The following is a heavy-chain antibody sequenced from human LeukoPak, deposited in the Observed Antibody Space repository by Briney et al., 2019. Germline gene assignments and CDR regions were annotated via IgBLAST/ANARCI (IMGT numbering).Heavy chain of an antibody. CDR1: GGTFSSYA. V-gene: IGHV1-69*04. CDR3: AALDASSGRL. CDR2: IIPIFGIA. Sequence: ASVKVSCKASGGTFSSYAISWVRQAPGQGLEWMGRIIPIFGIANYAQKFQGRVTITADKSTSTAYMELSSLRSEDTAVYYCAALDASSGRLWGQGTLVIVSS. J-gene: IGHJ4*02. D-gene: IGHD6-19*01.